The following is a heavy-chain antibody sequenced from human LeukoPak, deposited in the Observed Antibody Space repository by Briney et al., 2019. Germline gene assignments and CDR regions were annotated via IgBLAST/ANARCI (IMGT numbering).Heavy chain of an antibody. V-gene: IGHV3-23*01. CDR1: GFTFISYA. D-gene: IGHD3-16*02. J-gene: IGHJ4*02. Sequence: PGGSLRLSCAASGFTFISYAMSWVRQAPGKGLEWVSAISGSGGSTYYADSVKGRFTISRDNSKNTLYLQMNSLRAEDTAVYYCAKDPLTFGGVIVSNWGQGTLVTVSS. CDR3: AKDPLTFGGVIVSN. CDR2: ISGSGGST.